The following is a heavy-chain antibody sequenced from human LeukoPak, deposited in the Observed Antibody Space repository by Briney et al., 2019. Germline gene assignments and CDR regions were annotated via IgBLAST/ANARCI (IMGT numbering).Heavy chain of an antibody. J-gene: IGHJ4*02. CDR1: GFTFSSYR. V-gene: IGHV3-21*01. CDR2: ISSSTSYI. D-gene: IGHD6-19*01. Sequence: NPGGSLRLSCEASGFTFSSYRMNWVRQAPGKGLEWVSSISSSTSYISYADSVKGRFTISRDNAKNSLYLQMSSLRAEDTAVYYCARDDDSSGWYVVDYWGQGTLVTVSS. CDR3: ARDDDSSGWYVVDY.